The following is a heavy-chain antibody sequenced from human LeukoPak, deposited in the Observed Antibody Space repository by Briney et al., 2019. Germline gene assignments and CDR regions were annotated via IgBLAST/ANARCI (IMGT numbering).Heavy chain of an antibody. CDR3: ARHMGLGYTYFYPYFDY. V-gene: IGHV4-59*08. CDR2: IYYSGST. CDR1: GGSISSYY. D-gene: IGHD1-1*01. Sequence: TETLSLTCTVSGGSISSYYWSWVRQPPGKGLEWIGYIYYSGSTNYNPSLKSRVTISVDTSKNQFSLKLSSVTAADTAVYYCARHMGLGYTYFYPYFDYWGQGTLVTVSS. J-gene: IGHJ4*01.